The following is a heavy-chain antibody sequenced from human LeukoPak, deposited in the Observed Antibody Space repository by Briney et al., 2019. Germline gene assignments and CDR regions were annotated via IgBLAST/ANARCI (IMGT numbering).Heavy chain of an antibody. D-gene: IGHD6-19*01. V-gene: IGHV3-30*18. CDR2: ISYGGSNK. CDR3: AKEDRWGYGSGWYGHTDY. J-gene: IGHJ4*02. Sequence: GGSLRLSCAASGFTFSSYGMHWVRQAPGKGLEWVAVISYGGSNKYYADSVKGLFTISRDNSKSTLYLQMNSLRAEDTAVYYCAKEDRWGYGSGWYGHTDYWGQGTLVTVSS. CDR1: GFTFSSYG.